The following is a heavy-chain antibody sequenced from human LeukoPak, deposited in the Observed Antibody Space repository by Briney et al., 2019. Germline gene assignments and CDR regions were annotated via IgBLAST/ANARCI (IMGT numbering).Heavy chain of an antibody. D-gene: IGHD2-21*01. V-gene: IGHV4-61*02. J-gene: IGHJ4*02. CDR1: GGSISSGSYY. CDR3: ATATCGGDCYYIDY. Sequence: SQTLSLTCTVSGGSISSGSYYWSWIRQPAGKGLEWIGRIYISGSTNYNPSLKSRVTISVDTSKNQFSLKLSSVTAADTAVYYCATATCGGDCYYIDYWGQGTLVTVSS. CDR2: IYISGST.